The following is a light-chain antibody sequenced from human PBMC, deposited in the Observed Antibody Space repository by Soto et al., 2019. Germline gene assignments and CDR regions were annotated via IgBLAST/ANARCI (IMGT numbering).Light chain of an antibody. V-gene: IGLV2-11*01. Sequence: SALPQTGSLCGSPGKTVTISCTGTGNDVGAYNYVSWYQQHPGRPPKLMIYDVARWPSGVPDRFSGSKSGNTASLTISGLQAEDEADYFCCSYAGGYTYLFGTGTKVTVL. CDR3: CSYAGGYTYL. J-gene: IGLJ1*01. CDR1: GNDVGAYNY. CDR2: DVA.